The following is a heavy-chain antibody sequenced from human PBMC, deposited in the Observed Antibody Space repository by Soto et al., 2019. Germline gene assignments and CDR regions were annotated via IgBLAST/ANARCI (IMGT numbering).Heavy chain of an antibody. D-gene: IGHD2-21*02. CDR1: GYTFTSYA. CDR2: INAGNGNT. J-gene: IGHJ4*02. Sequence: QVQLVQSGAEVKKPGASVKVSCKASGYTFTSYAMHWVRQAPGQRLEWMGWINAGNGNTKYSQKFQGRVTITRDTSASTAYMELSSLRSDDTTAYYCARTIVVVTAADYWGQGTLVTVSS. V-gene: IGHV1-3*01. CDR3: ARTIVVVTAADY.